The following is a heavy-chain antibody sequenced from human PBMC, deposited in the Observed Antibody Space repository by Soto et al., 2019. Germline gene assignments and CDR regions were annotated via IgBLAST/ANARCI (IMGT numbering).Heavy chain of an antibody. CDR3: AREGWPLLQTGMDV. CDR2: ISSSNRTI. D-gene: IGHD2-15*01. Sequence: EVQLVESGGGLKQPGGSLRRSCAASGFTFRSYSMNWVRQAPGKGLEWVSYISSSNRTINYADSVKGRFIISRDNAKNSLYLQMHSLRDEDTAVYYCAREGWPLLQTGMDVWGQGTTVTVSS. J-gene: IGHJ6*02. CDR1: GFTFRSYS. V-gene: IGHV3-48*02.